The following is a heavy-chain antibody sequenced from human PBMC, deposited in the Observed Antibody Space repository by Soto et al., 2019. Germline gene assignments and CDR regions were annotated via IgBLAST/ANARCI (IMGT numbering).Heavy chain of an antibody. D-gene: IGHD4-17*01. CDR3: ATVGCISISCYTPDPYDYGDYGDAFDI. CDR1: GYSFTSYW. Sequence: GESLKISCKGSGYSFTSYWIGWVRQMPGKGLEWMGIIYPGNSKTKNSPSFKGKVTISAEKSISTANLQWSNLKASETAKNYCATVGCISISCYTPDPYDYGDYGDAFDIWGQGTMVTVSS. J-gene: IGHJ3*02. CDR2: IYPGNSKT. V-gene: IGHV5-51*01.